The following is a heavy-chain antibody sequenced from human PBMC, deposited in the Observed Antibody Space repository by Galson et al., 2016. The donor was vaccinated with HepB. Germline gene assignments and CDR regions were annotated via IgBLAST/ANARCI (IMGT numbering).Heavy chain of an antibody. CDR3: ARIPQFWSGNSRHQYYYAMDV. V-gene: IGHV2-70*01. CDR1: GFSLSTRGMC. Sequence: PALVKPTQTLTLTCTFSGFSLSTRGMCVTWIRQPPGKALEWLALIDWDDDEYYSTSLKTRLTISKDPSKNQVVLTMTNMDPVDTATYYCARIPQFWSGNSRHQYYYAMDVWGQGTAVTVSS. J-gene: IGHJ6*02. CDR2: IDWDDDE. D-gene: IGHD3-3*02.